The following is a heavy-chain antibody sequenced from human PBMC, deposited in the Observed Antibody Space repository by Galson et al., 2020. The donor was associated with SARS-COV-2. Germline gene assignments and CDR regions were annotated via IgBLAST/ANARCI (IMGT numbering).Heavy chain of an antibody. CDR1: GGSISSHY. D-gene: IGHD6-6*01. V-gene: IGHV4-59*11. J-gene: IGHJ6*03. CDR3: ARVRGAAPGYYYMDV. Sequence: SETLSLTCTVSGGSISSHYWSWIRQPPGKGLEWIGYFYYSGNTNYNPSLKSRVTMSVDTSKNLFSLKLTSMTAADTAVYYCARVRGAAPGYYYMDVWGKGTTVTVSS. CDR2: FYYSGNT.